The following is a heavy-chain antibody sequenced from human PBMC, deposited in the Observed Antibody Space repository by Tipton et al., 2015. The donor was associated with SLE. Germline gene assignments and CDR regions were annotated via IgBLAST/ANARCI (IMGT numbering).Heavy chain of an antibody. J-gene: IGHJ4*02. Sequence: GLVKPSETLSLNCAVSGYSISSGYYWGWIRQPPGKGLEWIGSIYRSGSTYYNPSLKSRVTISVDTSKNQFSLKLSSATAADTAVYYCARDPRLNWDYGTYFDYWGQGTLVTVSS. CDR1: GYSISSGYY. CDR2: IYRSGST. D-gene: IGHD7-27*01. CDR3: ARDPRLNWDYGTYFDY. V-gene: IGHV4-38-2*02.